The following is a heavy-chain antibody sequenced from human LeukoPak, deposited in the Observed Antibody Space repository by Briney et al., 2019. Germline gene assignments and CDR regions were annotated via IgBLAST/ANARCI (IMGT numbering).Heavy chain of an antibody. Sequence: GASVKVSCKASGYTFTSYYMHWVRQAPGQGLEWMGIINPSGGSTSYAQKFQGRVTITRDTSTSTVYMELSSLRSEDTAVYYCAREVGDIVVVPAAMFYWFDPWGQGTRVTVSS. CDR3: AREVGDIVVVPAAMFYWFDP. V-gene: IGHV1-46*01. CDR1: GYTFTSYY. J-gene: IGHJ5*02. D-gene: IGHD2-2*01. CDR2: INPSGGST.